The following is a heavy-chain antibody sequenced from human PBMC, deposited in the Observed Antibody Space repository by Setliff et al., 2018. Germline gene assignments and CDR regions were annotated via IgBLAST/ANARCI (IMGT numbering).Heavy chain of an antibody. J-gene: IGHJ4*02. CDR2: IYSGDRST. Sequence: GGSLRLSCAASGLTFNSYAMSWVRQAPGKGLEWVSTIYSGDRSTFYTDSVKGRFTISRDSPKNTLYLQMNSLRAEDTAVYYCAKPQVELRWGFESWGQGTLVTVSS. D-gene: IGHD1-7*01. V-gene: IGHV3-23*03. CDR3: AKPQVELRWGFES. CDR1: GLTFNSYA.